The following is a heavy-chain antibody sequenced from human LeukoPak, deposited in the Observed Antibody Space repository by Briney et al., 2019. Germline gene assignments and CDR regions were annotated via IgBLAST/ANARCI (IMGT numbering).Heavy chain of an antibody. CDR1: GGTFSSYA. J-gene: IGHJ5*02. CDR3: ARDGVRGGWFDP. Sequence: ASVKVSCKASGGTFSSYAISWVRQAPGQGLEWMGIINPSGGGTSYAQKFQGRLTMTRDTSTTTVYMELSSLRSEDTAVYYCARDGVRGGWFDPWGQGTLVTVSS. D-gene: IGHD1-1*01. V-gene: IGHV1-46*01. CDR2: INPSGGGT.